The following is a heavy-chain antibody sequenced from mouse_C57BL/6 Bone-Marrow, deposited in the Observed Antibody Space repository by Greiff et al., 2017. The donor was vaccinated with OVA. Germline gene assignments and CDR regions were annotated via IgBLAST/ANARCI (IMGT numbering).Heavy chain of an antibody. V-gene: IGHV14-4*01. CDR1: GFNIKDDY. Sequence: EVQLQQSGAELVRPGASVKLSCTASGFNIKDDYMHWVKQRPEQGLEWIGWIDPENGDTEYASKFQGKATITADTSSNTAYLQLSSLTSEDTAVYYCTPDSSGPVAYWGQGTLVTVSA. CDR3: TPDSSGPVAY. CDR2: IDPENGDT. J-gene: IGHJ3*01. D-gene: IGHD3-2*02.